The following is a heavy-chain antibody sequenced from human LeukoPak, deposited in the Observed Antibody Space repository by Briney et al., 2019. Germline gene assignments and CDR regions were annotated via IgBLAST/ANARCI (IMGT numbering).Heavy chain of an antibody. D-gene: IGHD4-17*01. CDR3: AKDPDGDYGGYFQS. J-gene: IGHJ1*01. Sequence: SGGSLRLSCAASGFTFSNYAMSWVRQAPGKGLEWVSSVFGTGTSTYYADSVKGRFTISRDNSKNTMYLQMNSLRAEDTAVYYCAKDPDGDYGGYFQSWGQGTLVTVSS. CDR2: VFGTGTST. V-gene: IGHV3-23*01. CDR1: GFTFSNYA.